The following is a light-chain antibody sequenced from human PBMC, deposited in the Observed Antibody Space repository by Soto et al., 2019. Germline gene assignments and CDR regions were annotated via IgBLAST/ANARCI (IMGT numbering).Light chain of an antibody. V-gene: IGLV2-14*01. J-gene: IGLJ3*02. CDR3: SSYTSISSLGGV. CDR1: SSDVGGYNY. Sequence: QSALTQPASVSGSPGQSITISCTGSSSDVGGYNYVSWYQQHPGKAPKLIIYEVSNRPSGISSRFSGSNSANTASLTISGLQAEDEAEYSCSSYTSISSLGGVFGGGTKLTVL. CDR2: EVS.